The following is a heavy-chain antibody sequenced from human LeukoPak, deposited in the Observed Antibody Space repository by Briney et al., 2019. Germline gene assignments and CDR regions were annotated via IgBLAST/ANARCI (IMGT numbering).Heavy chain of an antibody. D-gene: IGHD3-3*01. V-gene: IGHV4-34*01. CDR2: ISHSGST. CDR1: GGSFSGYY. J-gene: IGHJ4*02. Sequence: PSETLSLTCAVCGGSFSGYYWSWIRQAPGKRLESIGEISHSGSTNYNPSLKSRVTISVDTSKKQFSLKVSSVTAADTAVYYCARGRNYDFWSSYYTFDYWGQGTLVTVSS. CDR3: ARGRNYDFWSSYYTFDY.